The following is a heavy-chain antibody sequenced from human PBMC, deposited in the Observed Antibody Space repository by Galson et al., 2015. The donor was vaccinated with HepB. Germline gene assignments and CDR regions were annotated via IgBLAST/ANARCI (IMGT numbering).Heavy chain of an antibody. Sequence: SLRLSCAASGFTFGAYAMSWFRQAPGKGLEWVGFIRSKTYGGATEYAASVKGRFTLSRDDSKSIAYLQMNSLKTEDTAVYYCTRNTVTSDTEYFRHWGQGTLVTVSS. J-gene: IGHJ1*01. CDR3: TRNTVTSDTEYFRH. D-gene: IGHD4-17*01. CDR1: GFTFGAYA. V-gene: IGHV3-49*03. CDR2: IRSKTYGGAT.